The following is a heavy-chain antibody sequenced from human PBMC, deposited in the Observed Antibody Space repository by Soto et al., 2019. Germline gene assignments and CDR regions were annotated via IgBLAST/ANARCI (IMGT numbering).Heavy chain of an antibody. CDR2: INHSGST. CDR3: ARARPVPGYYYGMDV. CDR1: GGSFSGYY. Sequence: PSETLSLTCAVYGGSFSGYYWSWIRQPPGKGLEWIGEINHSGSTNYNPSLKSRVTISVDTSKNQFSLKLSSVTAADTAVYYCARARPVPGYYYGMDVWGQGTTVTVSS. J-gene: IGHJ6*02. V-gene: IGHV4-34*01.